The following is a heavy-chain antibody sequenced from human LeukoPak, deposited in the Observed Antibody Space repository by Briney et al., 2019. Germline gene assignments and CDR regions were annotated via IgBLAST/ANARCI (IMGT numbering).Heavy chain of an antibody. CDR3: ARRISTRRGETCSSTSCYFDY. Sequence: SSETLSLTXAVSGFSISSGYFWAWIRKSPGKGLEWIGSIFHSGITYYNPSLKSRITISVDTSKNQFSLRLSSVTAADTAVYYCARRISTRRGETCSSTSCYFDYWGQGTLVTVSS. CDR2: IFHSGIT. CDR1: GFSISSGYF. D-gene: IGHD2-2*01. V-gene: IGHV4-38-2*01. J-gene: IGHJ4*02.